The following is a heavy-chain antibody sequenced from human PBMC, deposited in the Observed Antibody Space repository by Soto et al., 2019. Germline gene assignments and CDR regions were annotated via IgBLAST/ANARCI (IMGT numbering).Heavy chain of an antibody. CDR1: GFTFDDYA. CDR3: AEAPARSSSYPDY. V-gene: IGHV3-9*01. D-gene: IGHD6-13*01. J-gene: IGHJ4*02. Sequence: EVQLVESGGGLVQPGRSLRLSCAASGFTFDDYAMHWVRQAPGKGLEWVSGISWNSGSIGYADSVKGRFTISRDNAKNSLYLQMNSLRAEDTALYYCAEAPARSSSYPDYWGQGTLVTVSS. CDR2: ISWNSGSI.